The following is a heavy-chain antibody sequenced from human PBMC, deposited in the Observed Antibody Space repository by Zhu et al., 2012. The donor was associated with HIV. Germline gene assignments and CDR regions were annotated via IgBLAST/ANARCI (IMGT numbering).Heavy chain of an antibody. CDR2: ISCSGNT. V-gene: IGHV4-39*01. D-gene: IGHD3-22*01. J-gene: IGHJ4*02. CDR3: ARRYYSDNSGFFGY. Sequence: QVQLQESGPGLVKPSETLSLTCTVSGGSVSSSYYQWGWIRQSPGKGLEWIGTISCSGNTYYNPSLKSRVTISVDTSKNQFSLKLTSVTAADTAVYYCARRYYSDNSGFFGYWGQGTLVTVSS. CDR1: GGSVSSSYYQ.